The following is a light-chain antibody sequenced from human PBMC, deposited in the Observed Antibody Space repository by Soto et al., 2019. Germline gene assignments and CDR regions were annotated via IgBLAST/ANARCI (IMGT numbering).Light chain of an antibody. Sequence: EIVMTQSPATLSVSPGERATLSCRASQSVSSNLAWYQQKPGQATRLLIYGASTRATGIPARFSGSGSGTEFTLTISSLQSEDLAVYYCQQYNNWLLLTFGGGTKVEIK. CDR3: QQYNNWLLLT. V-gene: IGKV3-15*01. CDR1: QSVSSN. J-gene: IGKJ4*01. CDR2: GAS.